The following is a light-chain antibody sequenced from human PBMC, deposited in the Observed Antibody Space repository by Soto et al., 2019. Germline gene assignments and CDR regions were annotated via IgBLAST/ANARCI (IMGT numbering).Light chain of an antibody. CDR2: EGT. J-gene: IGLJ1*01. Sequence: SALTQPASVSGSLGQSITISCTGTNSDVGTHNLVSWYQQHPGKAPKLIIYEGTKRPSGVSNRFSGSKSGNTASLTISGLQAEDEADYYCCSYALLFGTGTKVTVL. CDR3: CSYALL. CDR1: NSDVGTHNL. V-gene: IGLV2-23*01.